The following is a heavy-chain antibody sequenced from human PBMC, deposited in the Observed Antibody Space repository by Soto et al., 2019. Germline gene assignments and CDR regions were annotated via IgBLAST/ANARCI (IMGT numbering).Heavy chain of an antibody. J-gene: IGHJ5*02. CDR1: GDSISSDDYY. V-gene: IGHV4-30-4*02. Sequence: SETLSLTCTVSGDSISSDDYYWSWIRQAPGKGLEWIGHIYYSGSTYYNPSLKSRVTISLDTSKNQFSLNLISVTAADTAVYYCARYRGSSWIYKWFDPWGQGTQVTVSS. D-gene: IGHD2-2*01. CDR2: IYYSGST. CDR3: ARYRGSSWIYKWFDP.